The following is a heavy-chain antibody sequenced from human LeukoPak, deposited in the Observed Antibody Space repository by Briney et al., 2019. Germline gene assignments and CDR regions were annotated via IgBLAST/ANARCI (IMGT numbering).Heavy chain of an antibody. CDR3: ARAAAGIPAYYYYMDV. D-gene: IGHD2-21*01. V-gene: IGHV1-69*06. CDR2: IIPIFGKT. Sequence: SVKVSCKASGGTFSDYALSWVRQAPGQGLEWMGGIIPIFGKTDYAQRFEGRVTTTADKSTSTAYMELSNLKSDDTAVYYCARAAAGIPAYYYYMDVWGKGTSVTISS. J-gene: IGHJ6*03. CDR1: GGTFSDYA.